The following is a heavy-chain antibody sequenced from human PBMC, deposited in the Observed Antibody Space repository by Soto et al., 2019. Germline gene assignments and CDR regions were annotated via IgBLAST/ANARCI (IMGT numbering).Heavy chain of an antibody. D-gene: IGHD3-10*01. Sequence: EVQLVESGGGLVKPGGSLRLSCAASGFTFSSYSMNWVRQAPGKGLEWVSSISSSSSYIYYADSVKGRFTISRDNAKNSLYLQMNSLRAEDTAVYYCARDGRSLGVRNWFDPWGQGTLVIVSS. CDR1: GFTFSSYS. CDR2: ISSSSSYI. V-gene: IGHV3-21*01. CDR3: ARDGRSLGVRNWFDP. J-gene: IGHJ5*02.